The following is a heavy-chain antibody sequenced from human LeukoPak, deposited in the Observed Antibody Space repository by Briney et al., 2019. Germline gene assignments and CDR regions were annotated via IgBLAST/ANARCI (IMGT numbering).Heavy chain of an antibody. J-gene: IGHJ4*02. Sequence: GGSLRLSCAASGFTFDEYGMGWVRQPPGTGLEWVSGINWSGGSTGYADSVKGRFTISRDNTKNSLYLQMNSLRAEDTALYYCASGTTYYYGSGSPYWGQGTLVTVSS. V-gene: IGHV3-20*04. CDR3: ASGTTYYYGSGSPY. CDR1: GFTFDEYG. D-gene: IGHD3-10*01. CDR2: INWSGGST.